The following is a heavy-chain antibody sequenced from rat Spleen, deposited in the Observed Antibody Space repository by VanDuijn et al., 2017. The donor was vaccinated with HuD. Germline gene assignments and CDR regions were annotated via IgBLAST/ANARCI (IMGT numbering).Heavy chain of an antibody. Sequence: QVQLKESGPGLVQPSQTLSLTCTVSGFSLSTYHVSWVRQPPGKGLEWMGAIWSGGSTDYNSVLKSRLSISRDTSKSKVFLKMNSLQTDDTAIYFCTRSYGGYSSNWFPYWGQGTLVTVSS. V-gene: IGHV2-15*01. CDR2: IWSGGST. D-gene: IGHD1-11*01. J-gene: IGHJ3*01. CDR1: GFSLSTYH. CDR3: TRSYGGYSSNWFPY.